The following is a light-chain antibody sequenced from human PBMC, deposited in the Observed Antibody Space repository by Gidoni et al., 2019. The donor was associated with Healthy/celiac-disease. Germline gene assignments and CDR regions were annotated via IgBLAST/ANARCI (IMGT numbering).Light chain of an antibody. CDR2: KVS. V-gene: IGKV2-30*01. CDR3: MQGTHCPIT. J-gene: IGKJ3*01. CDR1: QSLVYSDGNTY. Sequence: DVVLTQSPLSLPVTLGQPASISCRSSQSLVYSDGNTYLNWFQQRPGQSPRRLIYKVSNRDSGVPDRFGGSGSGTDFTLKISRVEAEDVGVYYCMQGTHCPITFGPGTKVDIK.